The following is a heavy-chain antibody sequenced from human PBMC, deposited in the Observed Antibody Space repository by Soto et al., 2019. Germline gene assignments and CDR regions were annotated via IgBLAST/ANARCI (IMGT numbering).Heavy chain of an antibody. CDR3: AVSTRALPYYYYYYGMDV. J-gene: IGHJ6*02. CDR1: GFTFDDYA. V-gene: IGHV3-9*01. CDR2: ISWNSGSI. Sequence: EVQLVESGGGLVQPGRSLRLSCAASGFTFDDYAMHWVRQAPGKGLEWVSGISWNSGSIGYADPVKGRFTISRDNAKNSLYLQMNSLRAEDTALYYCAVSTRALPYYYYYYGMDVWGQGTTVTVSS.